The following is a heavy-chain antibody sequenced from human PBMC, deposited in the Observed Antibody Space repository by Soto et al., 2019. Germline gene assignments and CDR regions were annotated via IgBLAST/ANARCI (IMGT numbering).Heavy chain of an antibody. D-gene: IGHD5-18*01. CDR3: ARDTAMVASGDYYYGMDG. CDR1: GGSISSGDYY. J-gene: IGHJ6*02. CDR2: IYYSGST. V-gene: IGHV4-30-4*01. Sequence: QVQLQESGPGLVKPSQTLSLTCTVSGGSISSGDYYWSWIRQPPGKGLEWIGYIYYSGSTYYNPSRKSRVTISVDTSKNQFSLKLSSVTAADTAVYYCARDTAMVASGDYYYGMDGWGQGTTVTVSS.